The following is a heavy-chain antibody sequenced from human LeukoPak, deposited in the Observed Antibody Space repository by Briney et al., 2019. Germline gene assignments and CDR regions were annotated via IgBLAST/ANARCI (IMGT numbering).Heavy chain of an antibody. CDR1: GFTFSSYG. V-gene: IGHV3-33*01. CDR2: IWYDGSKK. J-gene: IGHJ6*02. D-gene: IGHD4-11*01. CDR3: ASNTHYTVTHYYYGMDV. Sequence: GGSLRLSCAASGFTFSSYGMHWVRQAPGKGLEWVAVIWYDGSKKYYADSVKGRFTISRDNSKNTLYLQMNSLRAEDTAVYYCASNTHYTVTHYYYGMDVWGQGTTVTVSS.